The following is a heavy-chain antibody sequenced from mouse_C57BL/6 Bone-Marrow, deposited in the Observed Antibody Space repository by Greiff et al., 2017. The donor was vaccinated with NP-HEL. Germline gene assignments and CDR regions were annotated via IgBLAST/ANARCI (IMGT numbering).Heavy chain of an antibody. J-gene: IGHJ4*01. V-gene: IGHV1-72*01. CDR3: ARTLYGSSYVYAMDY. CDR1: GYTFTSYW. Sequence: QVQLKQPGAELVKPGASVKLSCKASGYTFTSYWMHWVKQRPGRGLEWIGRIDPNSGGTKYNEKFKSKATLTVDKPSSTAYMQLSSLTSEDSAVYYCARTLYGSSYVYAMDYWGQGTSVTVSS. CDR2: IDPNSGGT. D-gene: IGHD1-1*01.